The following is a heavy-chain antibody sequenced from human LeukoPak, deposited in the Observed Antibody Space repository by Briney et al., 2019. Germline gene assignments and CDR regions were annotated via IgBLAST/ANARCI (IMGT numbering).Heavy chain of an antibody. CDR3: ARAGRDGYNYADY. J-gene: IGHJ4*02. V-gene: IGHV3-21*01. CDR1: GFTFSAFS. D-gene: IGHD5-24*01. Sequence: GGSLRLSCAASGFTFSAFSMNWVRQAPGKGLEWVSAISSSSSDIYYTDSVKGRFTISRDNANNFLYLQVSSLRAEDTAVYYCARAGRDGYNYADYWGQGTLVTVSS. CDR2: ISSSSSDI.